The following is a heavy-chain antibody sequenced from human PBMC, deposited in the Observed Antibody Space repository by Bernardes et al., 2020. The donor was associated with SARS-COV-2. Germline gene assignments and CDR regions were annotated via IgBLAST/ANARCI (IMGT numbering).Heavy chain of an antibody. Sequence: SETLSLTCTVSGGSISSYYWSWIRQPPGKGLEWIGYIYYSGSTNYNPSLKSRVTISVDTSKNQFSLKLSSVTAADTAVYYCARDAVVVPAAMTPYYYYGMDVWGQGTTVTVSS. CDR1: GGSISSYY. D-gene: IGHD2-2*01. CDR3: ARDAVVVPAAMTPYYYYGMDV. CDR2: IYYSGST. V-gene: IGHV4-59*01. J-gene: IGHJ6*02.